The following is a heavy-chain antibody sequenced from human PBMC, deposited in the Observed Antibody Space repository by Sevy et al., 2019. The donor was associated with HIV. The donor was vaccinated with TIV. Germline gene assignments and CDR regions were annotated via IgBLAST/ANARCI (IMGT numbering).Heavy chain of an antibody. CDR3: ARVGYYYDSSGYYDYFDY. J-gene: IGHJ4*02. D-gene: IGHD3-22*01. Sequence: SETLSLTCTVSGGSISSYYWSWIRQPPGKGLEWIGYIYYSGSTNYNPSLTSRVTISVDTSKNQFSLKLSSVTAADTAVYYCARVGYYYDSSGYYDYFDYWGQGTLVTVSS. CDR1: GGSISSYY. CDR2: IYYSGST. V-gene: IGHV4-59*01.